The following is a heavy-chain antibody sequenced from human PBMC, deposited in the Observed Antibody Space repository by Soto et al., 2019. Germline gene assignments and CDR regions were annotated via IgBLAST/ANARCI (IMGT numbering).Heavy chain of an antibody. V-gene: IGHV1-2*04. CDR2: INPNSGGT. CDR1: GYTFTGYY. J-gene: IGHJ5*02. Sequence: ASVKVSCKASGYTFTGYYMHWVRQAPGQGLEWMGWINPNSGGTNYAQKFQGWVTMTRDTSISTAYMELSRLRSDDTAVYYCARGGDFWSGVNWFDPWGQGTLVTVSS. CDR3: ARGGDFWSGVNWFDP. D-gene: IGHD3-3*01.